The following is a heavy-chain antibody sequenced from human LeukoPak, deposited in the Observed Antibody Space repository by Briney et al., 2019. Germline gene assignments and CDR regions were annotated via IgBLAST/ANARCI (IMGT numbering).Heavy chain of an antibody. Sequence: GESLKISCKGSGYSFTSYWIGWVRQLPGKGLEWMGIIYPGDSDTRYSPSFQGQVTISADKSISTAYLQWSSLKASDTAMYYCARIVVVPAANVYWFDPWGQGTLVTVSS. CDR3: ARIVVVPAANVYWFDP. V-gene: IGHV5-51*01. J-gene: IGHJ5*02. CDR1: GYSFTSYW. CDR2: IYPGDSDT. D-gene: IGHD2-2*01.